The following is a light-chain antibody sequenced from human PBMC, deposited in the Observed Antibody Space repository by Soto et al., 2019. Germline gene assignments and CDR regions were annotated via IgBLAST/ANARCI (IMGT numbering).Light chain of an antibody. CDR3: QTYDNSLNAYV. CDR1: GSTIGAAYD. CDR2: GNT. J-gene: IGLJ1*01. V-gene: IGLV1-40*01. Sequence: QSVLTQPPSVSGAPGQRVTISCTGSGSTIGAAYDVHWYQQFPGAAPKVLIHGNTNRPSGVPDRFSGSKSGTSASLAITGLQAEDEADYYCQTYDNSLNAYVFGTGTKVTVL.